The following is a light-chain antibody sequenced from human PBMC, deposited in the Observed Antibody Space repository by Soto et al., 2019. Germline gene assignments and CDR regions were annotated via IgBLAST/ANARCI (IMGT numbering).Light chain of an antibody. V-gene: IGLV2-18*02. J-gene: IGLJ2*01. Sequence: QSVLTQPPSVSGSPGQSVTISCIGSSSDVGTYARVSWYQPPPGTAPKLIIYEVHYRPSGVPDRFSGSKSGNTASLTISGLQAEDEADYYCSSYAASTTLLFGGGTKLTVL. CDR3: SSYAASTTLL. CDR1: SSDVGTYAR. CDR2: EVH.